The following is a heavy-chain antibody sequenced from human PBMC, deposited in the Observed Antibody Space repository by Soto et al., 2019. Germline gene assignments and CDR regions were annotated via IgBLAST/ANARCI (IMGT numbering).Heavy chain of an antibody. CDR2: IYYSGST. V-gene: IGHV4-39*01. CDR1: GGSISSSSYY. CDR3: ARQVTTTNFDY. Sequence: PSETLSLTCTVSGGSISSSSYYWGWIRQPPGKGLEWIGSIYYSGSTYYNPSLKSRVTISVDTSKNKFSLKLSSVTAADTAVYYCARQVTTTNFDYWVQGTMVSVSS. D-gene: IGHD4-17*01. J-gene: IGHJ4*02.